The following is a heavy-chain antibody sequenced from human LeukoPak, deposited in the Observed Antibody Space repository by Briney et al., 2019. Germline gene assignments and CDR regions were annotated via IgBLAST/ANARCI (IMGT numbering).Heavy chain of an antibody. CDR1: GASISSHY. J-gene: IGHJ3*02. CDR2: LYYSGST. D-gene: IGHD2-2*03. Sequence: SETLSLTCTVSGASISSHYWSWIRQPPGKGLEWIGYLYYSGSTNYNPSLKSRVTISVDTSKNQFSLKLSSVTAADTAVYYCARHTSDGYGPAPYGFDIWGQGTTVTVSS. V-gene: IGHV4-59*08. CDR3: ARHTSDGYGPAPYGFDI.